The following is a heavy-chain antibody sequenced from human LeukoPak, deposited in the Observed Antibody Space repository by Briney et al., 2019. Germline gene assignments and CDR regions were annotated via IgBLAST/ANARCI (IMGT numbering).Heavy chain of an antibody. D-gene: IGHD3-22*01. V-gene: IGHV1-8*02. CDR1: GGTFSSYA. Sequence: ASVKVSCKASGGTFSSYAISWVGQATGQGLEWMGWMNPNSGNTGYAQKFQGRVTMTRNTSISTAYMELSSLRSEDTAVYYCARGYYYDSSGYYAAWGQGTLVTVSS. CDR2: MNPNSGNT. CDR3: ARGYYYDSSGYYAA. J-gene: IGHJ4*02.